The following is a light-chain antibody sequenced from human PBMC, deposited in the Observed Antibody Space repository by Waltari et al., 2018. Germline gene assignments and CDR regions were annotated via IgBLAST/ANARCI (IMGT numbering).Light chain of an antibody. CDR2: EVS. CDR1: SSDVGGYNY. Sequence: QSALTQPPSTSGSPGQSVTISCTGTSSDVGGYNYLSWYQHHPGKAPKLRIYEVSKRPSGVPVRFSGSKSGNTASLTVSGLQTEDEADYYCSSYAGNHVVFGGGTKLTVL. CDR3: SSYAGNHVV. V-gene: IGLV2-8*01. J-gene: IGLJ2*01.